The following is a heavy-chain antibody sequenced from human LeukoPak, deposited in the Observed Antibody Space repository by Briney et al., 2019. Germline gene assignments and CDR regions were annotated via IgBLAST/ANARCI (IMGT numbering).Heavy chain of an antibody. CDR3: ARAHYDILTGASYYYYGMDV. V-gene: IGHV1-69*13. D-gene: IGHD3-9*01. Sequence: SVKVSCNASGGTFSSYAISWVRQAPGQGLEWMGVIIPIFDTANYAQKFQGRVTITGDESTSTAYMELSSLRSEDTAVYYCARAHYDILTGASYYYYGMDVWGKGTTVTVSS. CDR2: IIPIFDTA. CDR1: GGTFSSYA. J-gene: IGHJ6*04.